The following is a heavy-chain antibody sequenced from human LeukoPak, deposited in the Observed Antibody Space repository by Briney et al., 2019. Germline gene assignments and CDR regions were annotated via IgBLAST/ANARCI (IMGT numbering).Heavy chain of an antibody. V-gene: IGHV3-30*02. D-gene: IGHD5-24*01. J-gene: IGHJ4*02. CDR2: IRYDGSNK. Sequence: GGSLRLSCAASGFTFSSYGIHWVRQAPGKGLEWVAFIRYDGSNKYYADSVKGRFTISRDNSKSTVYLQMHSLRVEDTAVYYCAKDQRWLQTEGYFDYWGQGTLVTVSS. CDR1: GFTFSSYG. CDR3: AKDQRWLQTEGYFDY.